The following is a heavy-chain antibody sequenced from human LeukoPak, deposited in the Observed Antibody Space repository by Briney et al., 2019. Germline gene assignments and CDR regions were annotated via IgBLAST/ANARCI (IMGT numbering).Heavy chain of an antibody. CDR1: GYTFRDYY. J-gene: IGHJ4*02. D-gene: IGHD6-13*01. CDR2: INPNSGGT. CDR3: AKREHGGAGYGTFDY. Sequence: ASVKVSCKASGYTFRDYYMHWVQQAPGQGLEWMGRINPNSGGTNYAQKFQGRVTMTRDTSISTAYMELSRLRSDDTAVYYCAKREHGGAGYGTFDYWGQGTLVTVSS. V-gene: IGHV1-2*06.